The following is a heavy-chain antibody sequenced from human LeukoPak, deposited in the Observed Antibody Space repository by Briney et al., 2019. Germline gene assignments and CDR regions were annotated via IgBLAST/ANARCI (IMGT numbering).Heavy chain of an antibody. CDR1: GYTLTQSS. J-gene: IGHJ4*02. CDR3: ATDFTVSTLLDY. Sequence: ASVKVSCKVSGYTLTQSSMHWVRQAPGIGLEGMGGFDPEDDETIYAQKFQGRVTMTEDTSTDTAYMELSSLRSEDTAVYYCATDFTVSTLLDYWGQGALVTVSS. D-gene: IGHD4-17*01. V-gene: IGHV1-24*01. CDR2: FDPEDDET.